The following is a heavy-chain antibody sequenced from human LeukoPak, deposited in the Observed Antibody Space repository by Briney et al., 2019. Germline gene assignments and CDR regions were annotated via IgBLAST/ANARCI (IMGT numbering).Heavy chain of an antibody. V-gene: IGHV4-59*01. D-gene: IGHD3-10*01. Sequence: SETLSLTCTVSGGSISSYYWSWIRQPPGKGLEWIGYIYYSGSTNYNPSLKSRVTISVDTSKNQFSLKLSSVTAADTAVYYCASRGPYLYYFDYWGQGTLVSVSS. CDR1: GGSISSYY. J-gene: IGHJ4*02. CDR2: IYYSGST. CDR3: ASRGPYLYYFDY.